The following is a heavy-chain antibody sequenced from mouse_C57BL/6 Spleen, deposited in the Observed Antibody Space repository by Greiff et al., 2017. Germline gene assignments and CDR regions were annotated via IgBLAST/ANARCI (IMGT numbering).Heavy chain of an antibody. CDR1: GYTFTSYW. CDR3: ARGVRVQGAMDY. CDR2: IYPGSGST. Sequence: QVQLQQPGAELVKPGASVKMSCKASGYTFTSYWITWVKQRPGQGLEWIGDIYPGSGSTNYNEKFKSKATLTVDTSSSTAYMQLSSLTSEDSAVDYCARGVRVQGAMDYWGQGTSVTVSS. V-gene: IGHV1-55*01. J-gene: IGHJ4*01. D-gene: IGHD2-14*01.